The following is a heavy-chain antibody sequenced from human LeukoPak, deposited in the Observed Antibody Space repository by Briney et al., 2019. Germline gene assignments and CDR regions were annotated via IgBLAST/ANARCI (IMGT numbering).Heavy chain of an antibody. CDR2: IYYSGST. CDR1: GGSISSYY. V-gene: IGHV4-59*08. CDR3: ARLPVDPVYAFDI. J-gene: IGHJ3*02. D-gene: IGHD2-15*01. Sequence: SETLSLTCTVSGGSISSYYWSWIRQPPGKGLEWIGCIYYSGSTNYNPSLKSRVTISVDTSKNQFSLKLSSVTAADTAVYYCARLPVDPVYAFDIWGQGTMVTVSS.